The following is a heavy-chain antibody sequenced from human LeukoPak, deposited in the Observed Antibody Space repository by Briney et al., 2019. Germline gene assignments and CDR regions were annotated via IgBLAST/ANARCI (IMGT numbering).Heavy chain of an antibody. V-gene: IGHV4-30-2*02. CDR2: IYHSGNT. CDR1: GGSISSGGYY. Sequence: TPSETLSLTCTVSGGSISSGGYYWRWIRQPRGKGLEWIVYIYHSGNTYYNPSLKSRITISVDTSKNPFSLKLSSVTAADTAVYYCAREPAVVGGFDYWGQGTLVTVSS. J-gene: IGHJ4*02. D-gene: IGHD1-14*01. CDR3: AREPAVVGGFDY.